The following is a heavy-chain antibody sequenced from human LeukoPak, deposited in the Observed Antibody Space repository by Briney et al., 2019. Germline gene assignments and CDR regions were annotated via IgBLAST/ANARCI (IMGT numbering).Heavy chain of an antibody. CDR2: ISAYNGNT. CDR1: GYTFTSYG. CDR3: ARENIGYSSSWYWFDP. J-gene: IGHJ5*02. Sequence: GASVKLSCKASGYTFTSYGISWVRQAPGQGLEWMGWISAYNGNTNYAQKPQGRVTMTTDTSTRKAYIVLRSLGSDATAVHYCARENIGYSSSWYWFDPWGQGTLVTVSS. D-gene: IGHD6-13*01. V-gene: IGHV1-18*01.